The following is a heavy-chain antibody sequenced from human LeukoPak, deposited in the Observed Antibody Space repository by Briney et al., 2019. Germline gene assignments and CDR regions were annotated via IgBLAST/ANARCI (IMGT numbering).Heavy chain of an antibody. CDR2: ISGSGGST. J-gene: IGHJ4*02. Sequence: AGGSLRLSCAASGFTFSSYAMSWVRQAPGKGLEWVSAISGSGGSTYYADSVKGRFTISRDNSKNTLYLQMNSLRAEDTAVYYCAKDRSNGYYFDYWGQGTLVTVSS. CDR1: GFTFSSYA. V-gene: IGHV3-23*01. CDR3: AKDRSNGYYFDY. D-gene: IGHD4/OR15-4a*01.